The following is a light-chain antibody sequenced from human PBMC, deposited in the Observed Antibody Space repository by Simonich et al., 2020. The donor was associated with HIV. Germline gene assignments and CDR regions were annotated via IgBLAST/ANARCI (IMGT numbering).Light chain of an antibody. CDR2: DAS. J-gene: IGKJ5*01. V-gene: IGKV3-11*01. CDR3: QQYNNWPPPIT. CDR1: QSVRSY. Sequence: EIVLTQSPATLSLSPGERATLSCRASQSVRSYLAWYQQKPGLAPRLLIYDASNRATGIPDRFSGSGSGTDFTLTISSLEPEDFAVYYCQQYNNWPPPITFGQGTRLEIK.